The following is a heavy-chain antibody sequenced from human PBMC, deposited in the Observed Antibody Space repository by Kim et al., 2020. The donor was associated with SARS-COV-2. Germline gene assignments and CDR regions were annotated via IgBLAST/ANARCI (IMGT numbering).Heavy chain of an antibody. CDR1: GDTFNNYV. D-gene: IGHD3-10*01. J-gene: IGHJ4*01. CDR3: ARQGGSWSSLNYYFEY. V-gene: IGHV1-69*06. Sequence: ASVKVSCKASGDTFNNYVFNLVRQAPGRGLEWMGQIVPVFDKPHYAQSFKGRVTITADKLTNTGYLELRTVKSDDKAVYFCARQGGSWSSLNYYFEYWG. CDR2: IVPVFDKP.